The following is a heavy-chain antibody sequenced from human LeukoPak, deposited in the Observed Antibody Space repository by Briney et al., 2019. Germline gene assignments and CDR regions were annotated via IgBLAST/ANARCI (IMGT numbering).Heavy chain of an antibody. CDR1: GYTFTGYY. CDR2: INPNSGGT. Sequence: ASVMVSCKASGYTFTGYYIHWVRQAPGQGLEWMGWINPNSGGTHYAQKFQGRVTMTRDTSISAAYMELSSLRSDDTAVYYCARDGADYCGGDCSWGYWGEGTLVTVSS. CDR3: ARDGADYCGGDCSWGY. D-gene: IGHD2-21*01. V-gene: IGHV1-2*02. J-gene: IGHJ4*02.